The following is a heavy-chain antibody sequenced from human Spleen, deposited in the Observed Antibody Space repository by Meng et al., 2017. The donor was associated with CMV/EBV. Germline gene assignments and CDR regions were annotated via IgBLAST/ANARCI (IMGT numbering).Heavy chain of an antibody. CDR2: ISGNTSSDT. J-gene: IGHJ3*01. CDR1: GFSFSTYA. D-gene: IGHD5-18*01. Sequence: GGSLRLSCAASGFSFSTYAMNWVRQAPGKGLEWVSSISGNTSSDTYYADSVGGRFTISRDNSKNTLFLHLSSLRVEDTAIYYCARVLRGYAYPRDAFGVWGQGTMVTVSS. CDR3: ARVLRGYAYPRDAFGV. V-gene: IGHV3-23*01.